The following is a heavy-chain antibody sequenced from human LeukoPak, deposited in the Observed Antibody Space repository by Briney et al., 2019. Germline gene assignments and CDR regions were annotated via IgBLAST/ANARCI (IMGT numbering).Heavy chain of an antibody. Sequence: GGSLRLSCAASGFTFSCYAMSWVRQAPGMGLEWVSGISANGGSTYYADSVKGRFSVSRDNSKKTLYLQMNSLRADDTAIYYCAKGPASTWYKSYFDCWGQGTLVTVSS. V-gene: IGHV3-23*01. CDR2: ISANGGST. CDR1: GFTFSCYA. J-gene: IGHJ4*02. CDR3: AKGPASTWYKSYFDC. D-gene: IGHD6-13*01.